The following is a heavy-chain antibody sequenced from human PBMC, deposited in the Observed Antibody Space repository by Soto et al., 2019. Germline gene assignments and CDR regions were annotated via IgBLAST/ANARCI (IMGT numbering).Heavy chain of an antibody. J-gene: IGHJ4*02. Sequence: PSQTLSLTGAISGASVSSYVSTWNCIRQSPSRGLEWLGRTYYKWSKWNYDYAMSVKSRISINPDTSKNHFSLQLKSVTPEDTAMYYCARDPPDFNSGLDSWGQGTMVTVSS. V-gene: IGHV6-1*01. CDR2: TYYKWSKWNY. CDR3: ARDPPDFNSGLDS. D-gene: IGHD1-26*01. CDR1: GASVSSYVST.